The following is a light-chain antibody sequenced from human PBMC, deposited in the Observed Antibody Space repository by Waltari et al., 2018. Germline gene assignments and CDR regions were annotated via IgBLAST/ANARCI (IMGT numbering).Light chain of an antibody. CDR1: SSNIGSNY. J-gene: IGLJ2*01. CDR2: RNN. CDR3: AAWDDSLSGPNVV. Sequence: QSVLTQPPSASGTPGQRVTISCSGSSSNIGSNYVYWYQQLPGTAPKLLIYRNNQLPSGVPDRFSGSKSGTSASLAISGLRSEDEADYYCAAWDDSLSGPNVVFGGGTKLTVL. V-gene: IGLV1-47*01.